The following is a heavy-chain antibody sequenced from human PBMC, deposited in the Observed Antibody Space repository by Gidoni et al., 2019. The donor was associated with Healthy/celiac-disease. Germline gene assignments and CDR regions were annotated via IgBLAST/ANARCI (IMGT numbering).Heavy chain of an antibody. V-gene: IGHV1-69*06. CDR3: AREGGYYDSSGLYYYYYGMDV. D-gene: IGHD3-22*01. Sequence: LEWMGGSIPIFGTANYAQKFQGRVTITADKSTSTAYMELSSLRSEDTAVYSCAREGGYYDSSGLYYYYYGMDVWGQGTTVTVSS. CDR2: SIPIFGTA. J-gene: IGHJ6*02.